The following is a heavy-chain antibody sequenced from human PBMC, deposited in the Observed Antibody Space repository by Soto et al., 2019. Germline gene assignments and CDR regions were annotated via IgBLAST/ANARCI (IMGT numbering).Heavy chain of an antibody. CDR1: GFTFSSYA. D-gene: IGHD2-15*01. CDR2: ISYDGSNK. V-gene: IGHV3-30-3*01. CDR3: ARGNCSGGSCYSKYYYYYYGMDV. Sequence: GGSLRLSCAASGFTFSSYAMHWVRQAPGKGLEWVAVISYDGSNKYYADSVKGRFTISRDNSKNTLYLQMNSLRAEDTAVYYCARGNCSGGSCYSKYYYYYYGMDVWGQGTTVTVSS. J-gene: IGHJ6*02.